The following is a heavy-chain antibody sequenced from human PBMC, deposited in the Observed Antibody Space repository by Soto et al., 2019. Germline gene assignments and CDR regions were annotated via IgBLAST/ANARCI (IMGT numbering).Heavy chain of an antibody. V-gene: IGHV3-30-3*01. J-gene: IGHJ6*02. CDR2: ISYDGSDK. D-gene: IGHD3-22*01. CDR3: ASTTYSRSGYYSTPHYYYYGMDV. Sequence: QVQLVESGGGVVQPGRSLRLSCAASGFTFSSYAMHWVRQAPGKGLEWVAVISYDGSDKYYADSVKGRFTISRDNSKNTLYLQMNSLRAEDTAVYYCASTTYSRSGYYSTPHYYYYGMDVWGQGTTVTVSS. CDR1: GFTFSSYA.